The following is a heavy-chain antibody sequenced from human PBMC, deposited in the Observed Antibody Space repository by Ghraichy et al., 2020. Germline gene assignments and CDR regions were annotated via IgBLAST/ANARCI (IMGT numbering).Heavy chain of an antibody. J-gene: IGHJ4*02. CDR1: GVTFSSYG. V-gene: IGHV3-23*01. D-gene: IGHD3-10*01. Sequence: GSLRLSCAASGVTFSSYGMTWVRQAPGKGLEWVSAISGSGGSTYYADSVKGRFTISRDNSKSTLYLQMNSLRADDTAVYYCAKDPRSHSDWGQGTLVTVSS. CDR2: ISGSGGST. CDR3: AKDPRSHSD.